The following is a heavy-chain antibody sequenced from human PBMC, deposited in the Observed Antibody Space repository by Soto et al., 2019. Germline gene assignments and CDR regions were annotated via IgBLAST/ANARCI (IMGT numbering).Heavy chain of an antibody. V-gene: IGHV3-48*02. J-gene: IGHJ4*02. CDR2: ISSSSSTI. Sequence: GVSMRLSCAAAGLPFSSYSMNGVRKDPGKGLEWVSYISSSSSTIYYADSVKGRFTISRDNAKNSLYLQMNSLRDEDTAVFYCARDAPYWNGDLAYWGQGTLVTVSS. D-gene: IGHD3-3*01. CDR3: ARDAPYWNGDLAY. CDR1: GLPFSSYS.